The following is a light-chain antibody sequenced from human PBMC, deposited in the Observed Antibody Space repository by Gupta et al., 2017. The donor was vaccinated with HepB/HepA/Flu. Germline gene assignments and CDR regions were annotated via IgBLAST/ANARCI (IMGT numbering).Light chain of an antibody. J-gene: IGKJ2*01. CDR3: QQSYNTPMYT. Sequence: DIQMSQPSSAVSASAGDRVTITCRASQSVNIYLNWYQQKPGKAPKLLIYAASSLQSGVPSRFSGAGSGTDFTLTITSLQPEDFATYYCQQSYNTPMYTFGQGTKLEIK. CDR2: AAS. CDR1: QSVNIY. V-gene: IGKV1-39*01.